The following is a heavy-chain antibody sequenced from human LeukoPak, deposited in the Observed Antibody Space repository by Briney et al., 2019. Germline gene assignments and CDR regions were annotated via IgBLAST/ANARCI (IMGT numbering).Heavy chain of an antibody. J-gene: IGHJ1*01. D-gene: IGHD2-21*01. CDR1: GGSISNYF. CDR3: ARGLSLLGSEEGLPLGY. V-gene: IGHV4-59*01. Sequence: SETLSLTCNVSGGSISNYFWSWIRQPPGRGLEWIGYISYLGSSNYNPSLKGRVTFSVDTSKNLISLRMISVTASDTAVYYCARGLSLLGSEEGLPLGYWGQGSLVTVSS. CDR2: ISYLGSS.